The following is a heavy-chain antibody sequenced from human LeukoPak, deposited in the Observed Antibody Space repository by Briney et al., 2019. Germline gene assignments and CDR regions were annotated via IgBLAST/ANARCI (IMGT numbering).Heavy chain of an antibody. CDR1: GFTFSSYA. CDR2: ISYDGSNK. Sequence: GGSLRLSCAASGFTFSSYAMHWVRQAPGKGLEWMAVISYDGSNKYYADSVKGRFTISRDNSKNTLYLQMNSLRAEDTAVYYCARDQDCSTTSCYGPLDYWGQGTLVTVSS. V-gene: IGHV3-30*04. J-gene: IGHJ4*02. CDR3: ARDQDCSTTSCYGPLDY. D-gene: IGHD2-2*01.